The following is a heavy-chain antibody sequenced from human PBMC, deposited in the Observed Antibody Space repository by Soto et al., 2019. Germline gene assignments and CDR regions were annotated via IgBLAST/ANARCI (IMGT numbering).Heavy chain of an antibody. V-gene: IGHV4-59*08. D-gene: IGHD5-12*01. CDR2: IYYTGST. Sequence: PSETLSLTCPVSGGYISNYYLSWIRQPPGKGLEWIGYIYYTGSTDYNPSLKSRVTISVDTSNNQFSLKLSSVTAADTAVYYCARGRWPQLPDNWGQGTLVTVSS. J-gene: IGHJ4*02. CDR3: ARGRWPQLPDN. CDR1: GGYISNYY.